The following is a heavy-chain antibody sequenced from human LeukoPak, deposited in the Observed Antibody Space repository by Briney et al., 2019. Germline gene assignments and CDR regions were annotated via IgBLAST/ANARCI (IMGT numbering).Heavy chain of an antibody. CDR1: GFTFSSSA. D-gene: IGHD2-15*01. Sequence: PGGSLSLSCAASGFTFSSSAMSWVGQAPGKGLEWVSAISNNGGYTYYADSVQGRYTISRDNSKSTLCLQMNSLRAEDTAVYYCAKQLGYCSDGSCYFPYWGQGTLVTVSS. J-gene: IGHJ4*02. V-gene: IGHV3-23*01. CDR2: ISNNGGYT. CDR3: AKQLGYCSDGSCYFPY.